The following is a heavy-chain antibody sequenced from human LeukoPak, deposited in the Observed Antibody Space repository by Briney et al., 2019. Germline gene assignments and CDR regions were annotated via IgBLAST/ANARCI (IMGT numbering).Heavy chain of an antibody. V-gene: IGHV1-2*02. CDR1: GYTFTGYY. CDR3: AREVGSGGSESAAFDI. CDR2: INPNSGGT. J-gene: IGHJ3*02. Sequence: GASVKVSCKASGYTFTGYYMHWVRQAPGQGLEWMGWINPNSGGTNYAQKFQGRVTMTRDTSISTAYMELSRLRSDDTAVYYCAREVGSGGSESAAFDIWGQGTMVTVSS. D-gene: IGHD6-19*01.